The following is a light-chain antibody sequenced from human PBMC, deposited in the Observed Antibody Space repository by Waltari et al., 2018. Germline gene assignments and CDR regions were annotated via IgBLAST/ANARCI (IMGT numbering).Light chain of an antibody. CDR1: QSLLYNFNNKSF. V-gene: IGKV4-1*01. CDR2: WAS. Sequence: DIVMTQSPDSLAVPLGERATINCKSSQSLLYNFNNKSFLAWYQQKPGQPPKMLIYWASGRESGVPARFSGGGSGTDFTLTISSLQAEDVALYYCQQHYATPRTFGQGTKVEI. J-gene: IGKJ1*01. CDR3: QQHYATPRT.